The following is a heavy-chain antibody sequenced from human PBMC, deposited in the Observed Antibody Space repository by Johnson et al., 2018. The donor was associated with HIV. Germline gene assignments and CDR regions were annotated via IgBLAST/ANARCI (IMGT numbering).Heavy chain of an antibody. CDR1: GFTFSSYA. J-gene: IGHJ3*02. CDR2: ISYDGSNK. CDR3: ARDPRAFRNYYGSGSAFDI. D-gene: IGHD3-10*01. V-gene: IGHV3-30*04. Sequence: QVQLVESGGGVVQPGRSLRLSCAASGFTFSSYAMHWVRQAPGKGLEWVAVISYDGSNKYYADSVKGRFTISRDNSKNTLFLQMNSLRPEDTAVYHCARDPRAFRNYYGSGSAFDIWGQGTMVTVSS.